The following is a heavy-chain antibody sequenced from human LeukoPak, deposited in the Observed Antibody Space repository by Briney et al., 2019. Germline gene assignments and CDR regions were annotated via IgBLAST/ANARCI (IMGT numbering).Heavy chain of an antibody. CDR1: GFTFSSYG. J-gene: IGHJ6*02. V-gene: IGHV3-30*18. CDR2: ISHDGSNK. D-gene: IGHD3-10*01. Sequence: GGSLRLSCAASGFTFSSYGMHWVRQAPGKGLEWVAVISHDGSNKYYADSVKGRFTISRDNSKNTLYLQMNSLRAEDTAVYYCAKTGSSSLRSNPRGGMDVWGQGTTVTVSS. CDR3: AKTGSSSLRSNPRGGMDV.